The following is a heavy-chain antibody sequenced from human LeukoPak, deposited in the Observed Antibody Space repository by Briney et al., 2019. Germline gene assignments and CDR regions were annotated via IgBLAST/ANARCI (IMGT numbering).Heavy chain of an antibody. D-gene: IGHD3-22*01. CDR1: GFTFSSYA. V-gene: IGHV3-23*01. Sequence: PGGSLRLSCAAFGFTFSSYAMSWVRQAPGKGLEWVSAISGSGGSTYYADSVKGRFTISRDNSKNTLYLQMNSLRAEDTAVYYCAKQIVVVPYGMDVWGQGTTVTVSS. J-gene: IGHJ6*02. CDR2: ISGSGGST. CDR3: AKQIVVVPYGMDV.